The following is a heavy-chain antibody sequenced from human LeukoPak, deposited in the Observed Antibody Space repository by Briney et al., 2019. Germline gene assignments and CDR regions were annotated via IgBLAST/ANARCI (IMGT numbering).Heavy chain of an antibody. CDR1: GFTFNTYW. Sequence: GGXLRLSCAASGFTFNTYWMTWVRQAPGKGLEWVANIKQDGSEKYYVDSVKGGFTISREKDKKTMYMQINSLRAEDTAVYYCARELTTQTKASCSGGNCLGYFDYCGQGTLVTVSS. D-gene: IGHD2-15*01. CDR3: ARELTTQTKASCSGGNCLGYFDY. V-gene: IGHV3-7*01. J-gene: IGHJ4*02. CDR2: IKQDGSEK.